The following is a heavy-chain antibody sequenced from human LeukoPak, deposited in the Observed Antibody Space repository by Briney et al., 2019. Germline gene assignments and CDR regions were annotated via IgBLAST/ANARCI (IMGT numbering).Heavy chain of an antibody. CDR2: LQYDGNNK. Sequence: GGSLRLSCAASGFTFSVSAMSWVRQAPGKGLEWVALLQYDGNNKYYVDSVKGRFTISRDISKNTLYLQMNSLRPDDTAVYYCAKDSKHYSMDVWGQGTTVTVS. CDR1: GFTFSVSA. CDR3: AKDSKHYSMDV. V-gene: IGHV3-30*02. J-gene: IGHJ6*02. D-gene: IGHD2/OR15-2a*01.